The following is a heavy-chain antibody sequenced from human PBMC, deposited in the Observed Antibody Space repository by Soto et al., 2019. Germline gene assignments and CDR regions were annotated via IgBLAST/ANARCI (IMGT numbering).Heavy chain of an antibody. CDR2: IYYSGST. CDR1: GGSISSGGYY. J-gene: IGHJ4*02. D-gene: IGHD3-9*01. V-gene: IGHV4-31*03. Sequence: PSETLSLTCTVSGGSISSGGYYWSWIRQHPGKGLEWIGYIYYSGSTYYNPSLKSRVTISVDTSKNQFSLKLSSVTAADTAVYYCARGSILTGYDYWGQGTLVTVSS. CDR3: ARGSILTGYDY.